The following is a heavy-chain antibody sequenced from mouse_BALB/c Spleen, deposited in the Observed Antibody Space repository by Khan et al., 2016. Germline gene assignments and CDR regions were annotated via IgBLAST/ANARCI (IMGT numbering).Heavy chain of an antibody. CDR3: AREGVRRGFAY. V-gene: IGHV5-4*02. J-gene: IGHJ3*01. D-gene: IGHD1-2*01. CDR2: ISDGGSST. CDR1: GFTFSDYY. Sequence: EVELVESGGGLVKPGGSLKLSCAASGFTFSDYYMYWVRQTPEKRLEWVATISDGGSSTYYPDSVKGRFTISRDNAKTNLYLQMSSLKSEYTAMYYWAREGVRRGFAYWGQGTLVTGSA.